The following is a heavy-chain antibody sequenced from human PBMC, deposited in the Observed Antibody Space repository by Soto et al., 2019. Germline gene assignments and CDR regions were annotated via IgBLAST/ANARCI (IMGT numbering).Heavy chain of an antibody. CDR3: ARGGNRDSSSTYYYGMDV. CDR1: GGSFSGYY. D-gene: IGHD6-6*01. Sequence: SETLSLTCAVYGGSFSGYYWSWIRQPPGKGLEWIGEINHSGSTNYNPSLKSRVTISVDTSKNQFSLKLSSVTAADTAVYYCARGGNRDSSSTYYYGMDVWGQGTTVTVSS. V-gene: IGHV4-34*01. CDR2: INHSGST. J-gene: IGHJ6*02.